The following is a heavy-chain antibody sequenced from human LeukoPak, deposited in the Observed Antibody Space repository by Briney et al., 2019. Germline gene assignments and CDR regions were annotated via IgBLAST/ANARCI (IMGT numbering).Heavy chain of an antibody. Sequence: PGGSLRLSCAASGFTFSSYEMNWVRQAPGKGLEWVSYIGSSGSTIYYADSVKGRFTISRDNAKNSLYLQMNSLRAEDTAVYYCARGVRFLEWLSISDAFDIWGQGTMVTVSS. V-gene: IGHV3-48*03. J-gene: IGHJ3*02. CDR3: ARGVRFLEWLSISDAFDI. CDR2: IGSSGSTI. CDR1: GFTFSSYE. D-gene: IGHD3-3*01.